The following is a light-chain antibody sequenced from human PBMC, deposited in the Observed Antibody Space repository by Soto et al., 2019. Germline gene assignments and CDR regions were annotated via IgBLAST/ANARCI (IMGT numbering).Light chain of an antibody. CDR2: DVS. V-gene: IGLV2-14*01. CDR3: SSYTSSSTPYV. CDR1: SSGVGGYNY. J-gene: IGLJ1*01. Sequence: QSVLTQPASVSGSPGQSMTISCTGTSSGVGGYNYVSWYQQHPGKAPKLMIYDVSIRPSGVSNRFSGSKSGNTASLTISGLQADDEADYYCSSYTSSSTPYVFGTGTKVTVL.